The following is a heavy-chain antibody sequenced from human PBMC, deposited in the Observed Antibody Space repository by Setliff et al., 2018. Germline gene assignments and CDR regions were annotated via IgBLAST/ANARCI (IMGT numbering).Heavy chain of an antibody. V-gene: IGHV3-23*01. CDR3: AKVNNRFWSGYYPYYYGMDV. CDR2: ISASGGST. J-gene: IGHJ6*02. D-gene: IGHD3-3*01. Sequence: GESLKISCAASGFTFSSYAMNWVRQAPGKGLEWVSAISASGGSTYYADSVKGRFTISRDNPKNTLYLQMNSLRAEDTAVYYCAKVNNRFWSGYYPYYYGMDVWGQGTTVTVSS. CDR1: GFTFSSYA.